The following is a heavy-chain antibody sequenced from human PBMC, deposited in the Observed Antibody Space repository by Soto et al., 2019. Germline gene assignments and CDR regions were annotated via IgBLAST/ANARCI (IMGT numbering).Heavy chain of an antibody. V-gene: IGHV4-39*01. CDR2: IYYSGST. J-gene: IGHJ5*02. CDR1: GGSISSSSYY. Sequence: SETLSLTCTVSGGSISSSSYYWGWIRQPPGKGLEWIGSIYYSGSTYCNPSLKSRVTISVDTSKNQFSLKLSSVTAADTAVYYCARRERAAGFSDPWGQGTLVTVSS. CDR3: ARRERAAGFSDP. D-gene: IGHD6-13*01.